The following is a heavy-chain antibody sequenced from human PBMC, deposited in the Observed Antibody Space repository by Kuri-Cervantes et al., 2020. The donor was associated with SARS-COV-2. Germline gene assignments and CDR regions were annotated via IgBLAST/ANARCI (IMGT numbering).Heavy chain of an antibody. CDR2: IYYSGST. Sequence: SETLSLTCAVYGGSFSGYYWSWIRQPPGKGLEWIGSIYYSGSTYYNPSLKSRVTISVDTSKNQFSLKLSSVTAADTAVYYCARLLRQKYCSGGSCYGWIWGQGTMVTVSS. D-gene: IGHD2-15*01. CDR3: ARLLRQKYCSGGSCYGWI. V-gene: IGHV4-34*01. J-gene: IGHJ3*02. CDR1: GGSFSGYY.